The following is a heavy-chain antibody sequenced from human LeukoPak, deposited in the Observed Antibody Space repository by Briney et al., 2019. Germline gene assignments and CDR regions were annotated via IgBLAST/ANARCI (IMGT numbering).Heavy chain of an antibody. Sequence: SVKVSCKASGGTFSSYAISWVRQAPGQGLEWMGGIIPIFGTANYAQKFQGRVTITADESTSTAYMELSSLRSEDTAVYYCARALSIQGYSYGLPYYYYYMDVWGKGTTVTISS. J-gene: IGHJ6*03. CDR3: ARALSIQGYSYGLPYYYYYMDV. D-gene: IGHD5-18*01. CDR1: GGTFSSYA. CDR2: IIPIFGTA. V-gene: IGHV1-69*13.